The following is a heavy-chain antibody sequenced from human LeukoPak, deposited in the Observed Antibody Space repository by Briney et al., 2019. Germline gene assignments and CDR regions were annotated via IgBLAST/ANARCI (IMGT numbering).Heavy chain of an antibody. Sequence: ASVKVSCKASGYTFNSYGISWVRQAPGRGLEWMGWISAYNGNTNYAQNLQGRVTMTTDTSTSTAYMELRSLRSDDTAVYYCARVIYCSGGSCYWRDWFDPWGQGTLVTVSS. CDR1: GYTFNSYG. D-gene: IGHD2-15*01. V-gene: IGHV1-18*01. CDR2: ISAYNGNT. J-gene: IGHJ5*02. CDR3: ARVIYCSGGSCYWRDWFDP.